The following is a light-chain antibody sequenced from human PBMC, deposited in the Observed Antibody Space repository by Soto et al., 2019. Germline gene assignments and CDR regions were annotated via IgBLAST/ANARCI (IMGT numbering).Light chain of an antibody. CDR3: QTWGTGIVV. J-gene: IGLJ2*01. V-gene: IGLV4-69*01. CDR1: SGHSSYA. CDR2: LNSDGSH. Sequence: QSVLTQSPSASASLGASVKLTCTLSSGHSSYAITWHQQQPEKGPRYLMILNSDGSHSKGDGIPDRFSGSSSGAERYLTISSLQSEDDADYYCQTWGTGIVVFGGGTKLTVL.